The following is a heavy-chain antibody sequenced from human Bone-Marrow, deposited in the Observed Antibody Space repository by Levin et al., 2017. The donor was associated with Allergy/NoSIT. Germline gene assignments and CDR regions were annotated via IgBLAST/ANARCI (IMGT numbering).Heavy chain of an antibody. J-gene: IGHJ4*02. CDR2: ISYDGNNK. D-gene: IGHD3-10*01. CDR1: GFTLRSFG. Sequence: GGSLRLSCSASGFTLRSFGMHWVRQAPGKGLEWVAVISYDGNNKEYGDSVKGRFAISRDTSKNTLYLQMNSLTAEDTAVYYCARGARELDYLGQGTLVTVSS. CDR3: ARGARELDY. V-gene: IGHV3-30*03.